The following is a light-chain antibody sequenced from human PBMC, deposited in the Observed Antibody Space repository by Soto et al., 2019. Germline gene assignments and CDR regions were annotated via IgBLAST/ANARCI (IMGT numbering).Light chain of an antibody. CDR2: QIS. CDR1: QRLVHSDGNTY. J-gene: IGKJ4*01. Sequence: DIVLTQTPLSSPVTVEQPASISCRSSQRLVHSDGNTYLSWLQQRPGQPPRLLIYQISNRFSGVPDRFTGSGAGADFTLKISRVEAEDVGTYYCMQATQFPLTFGGGNKVKIK. CDR3: MQATQFPLT. V-gene: IGKV2-24*01.